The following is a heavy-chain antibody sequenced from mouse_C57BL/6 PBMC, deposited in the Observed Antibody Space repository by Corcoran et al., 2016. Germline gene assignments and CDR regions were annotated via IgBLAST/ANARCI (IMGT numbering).Heavy chain of an antibody. CDR2: IDPEDGDT. V-gene: IGHV14-1*01. CDR1: GFNIKDYY. J-gene: IGHJ3*01. Sequence: EVQLQQSGAELVRPGASVKLSCTASGFNIKDYYMHWVKQRPEQGLEWIGRIDPEDGDTEYAPKFQGKATMTADTSSNTAYLQLSSLTSEDTAVYYCTRWLLGAWFAYWGRGTLVTVSA. D-gene: IGHD2-3*01. CDR3: TRWLLGAWFAY.